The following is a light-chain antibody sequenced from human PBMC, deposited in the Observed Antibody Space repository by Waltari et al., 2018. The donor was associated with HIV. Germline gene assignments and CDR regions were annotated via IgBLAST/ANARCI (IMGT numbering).Light chain of an antibody. CDR3: QERSNWPALT. CDR1: QRVRSY. Sequence: EIVLTQSPATLSLSPGERASLSSRASQRVRSYFAWYQQKPGQAPRLLLYQASTRAPGIPARCSGSGAGTDFTPTISSLEPEDFAVYYCQERSNWPALTFGGGTKVEIK. V-gene: IGKV3-11*01. CDR2: QAS. J-gene: IGKJ4*01.